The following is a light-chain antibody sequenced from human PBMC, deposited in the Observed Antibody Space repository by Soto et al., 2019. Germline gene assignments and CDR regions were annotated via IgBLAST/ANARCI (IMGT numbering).Light chain of an antibody. CDR1: HSVLSSSDNKNY. CDR3: QQYHSDPIT. CDR2: WAS. Sequence: DCMMTQTPDSLAVSLGWRATINFKSSHSVLSSSDNKNYLAWFQQKPGQPPKLLIYWASTRKSGVPDRFSGSGSGTDFTLTITSLQAEDVAVYYCQQYHSDPITFGQGTRLEIK. J-gene: IGKJ5*01. V-gene: IGKV4-1*01.